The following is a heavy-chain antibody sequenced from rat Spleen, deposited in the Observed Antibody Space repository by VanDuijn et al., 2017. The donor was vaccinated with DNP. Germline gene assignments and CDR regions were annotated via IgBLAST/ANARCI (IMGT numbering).Heavy chain of an antibody. CDR3: ARHRDYYDGHFRFFDY. CDR2: IWAGGNT. Sequence: QVQLEESGPGLMQPSETLSLTCSVSGFSLTSNGVGWVRQPLGKGLVWMGTIWAGGNTNYNSAVQSRLSISRDTSKSQVFLKMNSLQPEDTGTYYCARHRDYYDGHFRFFDYWGQGVMVTLSS. J-gene: IGHJ2*01. D-gene: IGHD1-12*03. V-gene: IGHV2-72*01. CDR1: GFSLTSNG.